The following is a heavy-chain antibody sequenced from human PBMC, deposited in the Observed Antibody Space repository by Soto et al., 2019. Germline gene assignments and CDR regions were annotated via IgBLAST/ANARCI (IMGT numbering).Heavy chain of an antibody. Sequence: LSLTCTVSGGSISSYYWSWIRQPPGKGLEWIGYIYYSGSTNYNPSLKSRVTISVDTSKNQFSLKLSSVTAAGTAVYYCAREKSRYSGYDDAFDIWGQGTMVTVSS. CDR3: AREKSRYSGYDDAFDI. V-gene: IGHV4-59*01. D-gene: IGHD5-12*01. CDR1: GGSISSYY. J-gene: IGHJ3*02. CDR2: IYYSGST.